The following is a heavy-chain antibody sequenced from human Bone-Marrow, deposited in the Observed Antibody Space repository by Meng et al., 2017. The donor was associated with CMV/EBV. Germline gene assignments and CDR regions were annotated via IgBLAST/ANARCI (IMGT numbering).Heavy chain of an antibody. CDR2: ISYDGSNK. CDR3: ASWEAVPAAMADD. Sequence: GGSLRLSCAASGFTFSSYAMHWVRQAPGKGLEWVAVISYDGSNKYYADSVKGRFTISRDNSKNTLYLQMNSLRAEDTAVYYCASWEAVPAAMADDWGQGTLVTVSS. D-gene: IGHD2-2*01. CDR1: GFTFSSYA. J-gene: IGHJ4*02. V-gene: IGHV3-30-3*01.